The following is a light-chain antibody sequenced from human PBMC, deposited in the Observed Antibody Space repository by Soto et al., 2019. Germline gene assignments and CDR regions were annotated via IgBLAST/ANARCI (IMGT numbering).Light chain of an antibody. CDR2: GAS. CDR1: QSVSSD. CDR3: QKYNTWYS. V-gene: IGKV3-15*01. Sequence: EIVMTQSPATLSVSPGERVTLSCRASQSVSSDLAWYQQKPGKAPRVLIYGASTTATGVPARFSGSGSWTEFTLTISSLQSEDFAVSSCQKYNTWYSFGQGTKLEIK. J-gene: IGKJ2*03.